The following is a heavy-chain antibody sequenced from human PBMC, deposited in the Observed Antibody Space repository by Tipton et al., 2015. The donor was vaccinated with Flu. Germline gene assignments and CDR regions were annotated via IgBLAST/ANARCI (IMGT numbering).Heavy chain of an antibody. CDR3: ARDRLLWFGDRYGMDV. J-gene: IGHJ6*02. CDR2: IYHNGDI. D-gene: IGHD3-10*01. CDR1: GYPISRGYY. V-gene: IGHV4-38-2*02. Sequence: TLSLTCAVSGYPISRGYYWGWIRQPPGKGLEWIGSIYHNGDIHFNPSLKSRVSISVDTSNNRFSLNLTSVTAADTAVYYCARDRLLWFGDRYGMDVWGQGTTVTVSS.